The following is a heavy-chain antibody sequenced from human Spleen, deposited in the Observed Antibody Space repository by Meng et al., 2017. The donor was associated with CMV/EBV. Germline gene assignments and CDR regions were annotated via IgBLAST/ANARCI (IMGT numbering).Heavy chain of an antibody. CDR2: IDPDYGNT. CDR1: GYTFTNYG. CDR3: ARDSPLRNFDWLLKMHSNYGMDV. V-gene: IGHV1-18*01. D-gene: IGHD3-9*01. J-gene: IGHJ6*02. Sequence: ASVKVSCKASGYTFTNYGISWLRQAPGQGLEWMGWIDPDYGNTKSAQKLQGRVTMTADTSTNTASMELRSLISDDTAVYYCARDSPLRNFDWLLKMHSNYGMDVWGQGTTVTVSS.